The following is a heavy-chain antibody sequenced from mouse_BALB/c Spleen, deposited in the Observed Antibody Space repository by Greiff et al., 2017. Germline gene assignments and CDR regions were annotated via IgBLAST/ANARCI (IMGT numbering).Heavy chain of an antibody. CDR2: ISSGSSTI. CDR3: ASTRLYDSRYAMDY. D-gene: IGHD1-1*01. V-gene: IGHV5-17*02. Sequence: EVHLVESGGGLVQPGGSRKLSCAASGFTFSSFGMHWVRQAPGKGLEWVAYISSGSSTIYYADTVKGRFTITRDNPKNTLSLQMTSLRSEDTAMYYCASTRLYDSRYAMDYWGQGTSVTVSS. CDR1: GFTFSSFG. J-gene: IGHJ4*01.